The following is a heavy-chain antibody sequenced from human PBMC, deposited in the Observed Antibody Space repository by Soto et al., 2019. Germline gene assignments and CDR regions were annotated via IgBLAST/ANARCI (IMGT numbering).Heavy chain of an antibody. CDR2: IYHSGST. CDR1: GGSISSGGYS. V-gene: IGHV4-30-2*01. Sequence: QLQLQESGSGLVKPSQTLSLTCAVSGGSISSGGYSWSWIRQPPGKGLERIGYIYHSGSTYHNPSLKSRVTLSVDRSNNQFSLKLSSVTAADTAVYYFARDSRNPCYFELWGRGTLVTLSS. J-gene: IGHJ2*01. CDR3: ARDSRNPCYFEL.